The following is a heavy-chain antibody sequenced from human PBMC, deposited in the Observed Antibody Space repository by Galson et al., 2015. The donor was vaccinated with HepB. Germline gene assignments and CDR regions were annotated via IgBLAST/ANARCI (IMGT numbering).Heavy chain of an antibody. V-gene: IGHV3-33*01. Sequence: LRLSCAASGFTFSSYGMHWVRQAPGKGLEWVAVIWYDGSNKYYADSVKGRFTISRDNSKNTLYLQMNSLRAEDTAVYYCARDPGYCSSTSCYRYFDYWGQGTLVTVSS. CDR3: ARDPGYCSSTSCYRYFDY. CDR2: IWYDGSNK. J-gene: IGHJ4*02. CDR1: GFTFSSYG. D-gene: IGHD2-2*01.